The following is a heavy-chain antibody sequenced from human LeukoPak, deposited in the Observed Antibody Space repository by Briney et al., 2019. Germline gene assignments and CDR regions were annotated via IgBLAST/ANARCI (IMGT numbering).Heavy chain of an antibody. V-gene: IGHV4-59*11. D-gene: IGHD3-16*01. Sequence: SETLSLTCIVSGGSISSHYYSWIRQPPGKGLEWIGYVYKSGSTYYKPSLKSRVTISLDTSRNQISLKLTSVIAADRAVYYCARGGIGYYYMDVWGNGTTVTVSS. J-gene: IGHJ6*03. CDR3: ARGGIGYYYMDV. CDR2: VYKSGST. CDR1: GGSISSHY.